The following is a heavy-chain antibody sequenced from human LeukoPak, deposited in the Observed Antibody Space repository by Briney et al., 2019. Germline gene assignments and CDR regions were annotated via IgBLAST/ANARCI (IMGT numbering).Heavy chain of an antibody. CDR3: ARATGGDGDFLNWFDA. CDR1: GYSISSGYY. J-gene: IGHJ5*02. Sequence: PSETLSLTCSVSGYSISSGYYWGWIRQPPGKGLEWIASMYHSGSTYHNPSLESRVTISVDTSKNQFSLRLTSVTAADTAVYYCARATGGDGDFLNWFDAWGQGTLVTVSS. D-gene: IGHD4-17*01. V-gene: IGHV4-38-2*02. CDR2: MYHSGST.